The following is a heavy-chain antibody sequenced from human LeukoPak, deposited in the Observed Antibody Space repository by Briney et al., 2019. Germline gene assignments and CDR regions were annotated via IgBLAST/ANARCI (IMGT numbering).Heavy chain of an antibody. CDR1: GYTFTSYG. D-gene: IGHD3-16*02. CDR3: ARDNSVGDIAWWFDP. V-gene: IGHV1-46*01. J-gene: IGHJ5*02. Sequence: ASVKVSCKASGYTFTSYGISWVRQAPGQGLEWMGLINPSGSSTLYAQKFQGRVTMTRDMSTTTDYMELSSLRSEDTAVYYCARDNSVGDIAWWFDPWGQGTLVTVSS. CDR2: INPSGSST.